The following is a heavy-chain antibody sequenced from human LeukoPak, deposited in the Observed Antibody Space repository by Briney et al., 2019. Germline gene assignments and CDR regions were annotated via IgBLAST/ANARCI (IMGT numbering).Heavy chain of an antibody. CDR1: GFTFSSYG. Sequence: GGSLRLSCAASGFTFSSYGMHWVRQAPGKGLEWVAVIWYDGSNKYYADSVKGRFTISRDNSKNTLYLQMNSLRAEDTAVYCCARPNYYGGKGYYFDYWGQGTLVTVSS. CDR2: IWYDGSNK. J-gene: IGHJ4*02. CDR3: ARPNYYGGKGYYFDY. D-gene: IGHD4-23*01. V-gene: IGHV3-33*01.